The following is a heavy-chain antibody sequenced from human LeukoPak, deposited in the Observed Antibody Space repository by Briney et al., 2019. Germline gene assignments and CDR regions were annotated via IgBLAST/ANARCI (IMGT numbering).Heavy chain of an antibody. V-gene: IGHV3-43*01. D-gene: IGHD3-22*01. Sequence: PGGSLRLSCAASGFTFEDYTMHWVRQAPGKTLEWVSLISWDGTPYYRDSVKGRFSISRGNSENSLYLQMDTLRSEDTAFYYCVKDLSYESSGYVFDYWGQGTLVTVSS. CDR2: ISWDGTP. J-gene: IGHJ4*02. CDR1: GFTFEDYT. CDR3: VKDLSYESSGYVFDY.